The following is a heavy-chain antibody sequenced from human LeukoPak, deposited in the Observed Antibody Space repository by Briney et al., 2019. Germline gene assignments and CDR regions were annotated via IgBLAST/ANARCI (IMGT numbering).Heavy chain of an antibody. J-gene: IGHJ3*02. CDR1: GGSISSYY. CDR2: IYYSGST. V-gene: IGHV4-59*01. Sequence: PSETLSLTCTVSGGSISSYYWSWIRQPPGKGLEWIGYIYYSGSTNYNPSLKSRVTISVDTSKNQFSLKLSSVTAADTAVYYCASSGFGSRDAFDIWGQGTMVTVSS. CDR3: ASSGFGSRDAFDI. D-gene: IGHD1-26*01.